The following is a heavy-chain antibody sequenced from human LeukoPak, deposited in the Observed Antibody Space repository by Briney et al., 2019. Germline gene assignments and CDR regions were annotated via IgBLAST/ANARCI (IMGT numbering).Heavy chain of an antibody. CDR3: ARSYSSSWHYYYYMDV. Sequence: ASVKVSCKASGYTFTGYYMHWVRQAPGQGLEWMGWINPNSGGTNYAQKLQGGVTMTTDTSTSTAYMELRSLRSDDTAVYYCARSYSSSWHYYYYMDVWGKGTTVTVSS. J-gene: IGHJ6*03. V-gene: IGHV1-2*02. CDR1: GYTFTGYY. D-gene: IGHD6-13*01. CDR2: INPNSGGT.